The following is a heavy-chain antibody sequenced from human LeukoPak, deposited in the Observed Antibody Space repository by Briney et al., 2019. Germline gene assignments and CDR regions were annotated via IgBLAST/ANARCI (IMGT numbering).Heavy chain of an antibody. V-gene: IGHV3-21*01. CDR3: ARDGYKSSQYFQH. D-gene: IGHD5-24*01. CDR2: ISSSSSYI. J-gene: IGHJ1*01. Sequence: PGGSLRLSCAASGFTFSSYSMNWVRQAPGKGLEWVSSISSSSSYIYYADSVKGRFTISRDNAKNSLSLQMNSLRAEDTAVYYCARDGYKSSQYFQHWGQGTLVTVSS. CDR1: GFTFSSYS.